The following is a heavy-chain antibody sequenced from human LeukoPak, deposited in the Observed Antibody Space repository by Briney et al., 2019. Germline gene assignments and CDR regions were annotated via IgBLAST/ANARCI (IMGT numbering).Heavy chain of an antibody. V-gene: IGHV3-30*02. J-gene: IGHJ4*02. CDR2: VRSDGSFE. CDR1: GFTFSSYG. CDR3: AKDWMRTYNYDSSGYYVPYYFDY. Sequence: GGSLRLSCAASGFTFSSYGMHWVRQAPGKGLAWVSFVRSDGSFESYAASVKGRFTISRDNSKNTLYLQMNSLRAEDTAVYYCAKDWMRTYNYDSSGYYVPYYFDYWGQGTLVTVSS. D-gene: IGHD3-22*01.